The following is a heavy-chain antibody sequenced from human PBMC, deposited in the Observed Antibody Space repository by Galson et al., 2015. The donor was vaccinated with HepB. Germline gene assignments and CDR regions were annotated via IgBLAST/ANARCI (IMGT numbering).Heavy chain of an antibody. CDR3: SALASYGEFFNN. CDR2: IKGPSGAT. V-gene: IGHV3-15*01. CDR1: GFSFTDVW. J-gene: IGHJ4*02. D-gene: IGHD3-10*01. Sequence: SLRLSCAASGFSFTDVWMSWVRQVPGKGLEWVGRIKGPSGATDYGAPVKGRFIISRDESKTTLYLQMNSLKTEDTAVYYCSALASYGEFFNNWGQGTPVTVSS.